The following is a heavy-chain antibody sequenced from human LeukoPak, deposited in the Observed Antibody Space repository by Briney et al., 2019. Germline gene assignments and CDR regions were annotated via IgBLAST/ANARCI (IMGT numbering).Heavy chain of an antibody. CDR3: ARDLSISWFNFMDY. J-gene: IGHJ4*02. D-gene: IGHD6-13*01. Sequence: PGGSLRLSSAASGFTVNSNYMSWVRQAPGRGLEWVSVIYSGGSTYYADSVKGRFTISRDNSKNTLYLQMNSLRAEDTAVYYCARDLSISWFNFMDYWGQGTLVTVSS. CDR2: IYSGGST. V-gene: IGHV3-66*02. CDR1: GFTVNSNY.